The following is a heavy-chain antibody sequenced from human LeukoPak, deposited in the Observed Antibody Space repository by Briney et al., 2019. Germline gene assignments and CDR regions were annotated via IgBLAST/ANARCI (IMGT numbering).Heavy chain of an antibody. D-gene: IGHD2-2*01. CDR3: AKDLGYCSSTSCSDAFDI. CDR1: GFTFDDYA. J-gene: IGHJ3*02. V-gene: IGHV3-9*01. CDR2: ISWNSGSI. Sequence: PGGSLRLSCAASGFTFDDYAMHWVRQAPGKGLEWVSGISWNSGSIGYADSVKGRFTISRDNAKNSLYLQMNSLRAEDTALYYCAKDLGYCSSTSCSDAFDIWGQGTMATVSS.